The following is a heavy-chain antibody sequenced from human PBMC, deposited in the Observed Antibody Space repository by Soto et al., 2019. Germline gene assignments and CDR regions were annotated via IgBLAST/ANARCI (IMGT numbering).Heavy chain of an antibody. CDR3: VRLIGNSWLDS. J-gene: IGHJ5*01. V-gene: IGHV3-23*01. Sequence: GGSLRLSCAASGFTFSNFAMNWVSQAPGKGLEWVSGIYGSGGGTFYADSVKSRITINPDISNNQVSLHLNSVTPDDTAVYYCVRLIGNSWLDSWGQGTLVTVSS. CDR2: IYGSGGGT. CDR1: GFTFSNFA. D-gene: IGHD2-8*01.